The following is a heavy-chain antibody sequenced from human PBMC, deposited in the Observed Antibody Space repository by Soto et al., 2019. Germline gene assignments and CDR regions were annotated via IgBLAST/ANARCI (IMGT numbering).Heavy chain of an antibody. Sequence: QVQLVQSGAEVKKPGSSVKVSCKASGGTFSSYAISWVRQAPGQGLEWMGGIIPIFGTATYAQKFQGRVTITADESTRTAYMELTSLRSEDTGVYYCARPVPAAGYYYGMDVWGQGTTVTVSS. V-gene: IGHV1-69*12. CDR2: IIPIFGTA. CDR1: GGTFSSYA. CDR3: ARPVPAAGYYYGMDV. D-gene: IGHD2-2*01. J-gene: IGHJ6*02.